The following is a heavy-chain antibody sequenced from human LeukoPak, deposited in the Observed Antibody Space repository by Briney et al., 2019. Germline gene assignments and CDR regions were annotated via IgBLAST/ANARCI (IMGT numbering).Heavy chain of an antibody. CDR2: ISYDGSNK. D-gene: IGHD3-3*01. Sequence: GGSLRLSCAASGFTFSSYGMHWVRQAPGKGLEWVAVISYDGSNKYYADSVKGRFTISRDNSKNTLYLQMNSLRAEDTAVYYCAKGPHYDFWSGYLDYWGQGTLVTVSS. CDR1: GFTFSSYG. V-gene: IGHV3-30*18. J-gene: IGHJ4*02. CDR3: AKGPHYDFWSGYLDY.